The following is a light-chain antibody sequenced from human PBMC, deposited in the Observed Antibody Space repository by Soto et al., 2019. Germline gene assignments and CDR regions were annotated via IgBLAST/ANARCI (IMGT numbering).Light chain of an antibody. CDR3: QQYGSSPYT. CDR1: QSVSSSY. J-gene: IGKJ2*01. Sequence: EIVLTQSPGTLSLSPGERATLSCRASQSVSSSYLAWYQQKPGQAPRLLIYGAASRATGIPDRFSGSGSGTDFTITISRLEPEDFAMYYWQQYGSSPYTFGQGTKLEIK. V-gene: IGKV3-20*01. CDR2: GAA.